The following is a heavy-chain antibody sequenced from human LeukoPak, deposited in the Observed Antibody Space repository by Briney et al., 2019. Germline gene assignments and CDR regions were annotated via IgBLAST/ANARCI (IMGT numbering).Heavy chain of an antibody. CDR1: GFSVSDTY. J-gene: IGHJ4*02. V-gene: IGHV3-15*01. D-gene: IGHD3-10*01. CDR3: TPRSGGYSY. CDR2: IKSRADGGTT. Sequence: GGSLRRSCAASGFSVSDTYMRWLRQAPGKALEWVGRIKSRADGGTTDYVAHVKGRFTIARDDSKNTLYLQMNSLRTEDTAVYYCTPRSGGYSYWGQGIPVTVSS.